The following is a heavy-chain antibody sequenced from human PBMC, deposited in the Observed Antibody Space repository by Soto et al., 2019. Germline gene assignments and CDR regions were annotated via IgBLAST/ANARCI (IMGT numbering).Heavy chain of an antibody. CDR1: GYNFNSYT. V-gene: IGHV1-18*01. J-gene: IGHJ5*02. CDR2: ISAYNGNT. Sequence: QVQLVQSGAEVKKPGASVKVSCKASGYNFNSYTISWVRQAPGQGLEWMGRISAYNGNTNYAQKLQGRVTMTTDTSTSTAYVELRSRRYDDTAVYHGARVVGAPGRWFDPWGQGTLVTVSS. CDR3: ARVVGAPGRWFDP. D-gene: IGHD2-15*01.